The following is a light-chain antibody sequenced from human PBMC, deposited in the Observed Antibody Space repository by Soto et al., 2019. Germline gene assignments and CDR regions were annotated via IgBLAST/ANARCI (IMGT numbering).Light chain of an antibody. CDR1: QTVSSSY. V-gene: IGKV3-20*01. CDR3: QHYGSSPPFT. Sequence: EVVLTQSPGTLSLSPGERATLACRASQTVSSSYLAWYQQKPGQAPRLLIYGASSRATGIPDRFSGSGSGTDFTLTISRLEPEVFAVFYCQHYGSSPPFTFGQGTKLEI. J-gene: IGKJ2*01. CDR2: GAS.